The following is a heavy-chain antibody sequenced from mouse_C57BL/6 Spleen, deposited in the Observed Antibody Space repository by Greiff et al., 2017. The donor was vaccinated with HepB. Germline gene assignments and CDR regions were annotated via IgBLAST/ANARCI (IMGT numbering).Heavy chain of an antibody. V-gene: IGHV1-61*01. CDR2: IYPSDSET. CDR1: GYTFTSYW. CDR3: ARSRFYWYFDV. J-gene: IGHJ1*03. Sequence: QVQLQQPGAELVRPGSSVKLSCKASGYTFTSYWMAWVKQRPGQGLEWIGNIYPSDSETHYNQKFKDKATLTVDKSSSTAYMQLSSLTSEDSAVYYCARSRFYWYFDVWGTGTTVTVSS.